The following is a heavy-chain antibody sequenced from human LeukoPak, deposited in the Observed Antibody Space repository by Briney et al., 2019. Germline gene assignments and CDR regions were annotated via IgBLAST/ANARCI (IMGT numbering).Heavy chain of an antibody. Sequence: SETLSLTCTVSGGSISSSSYYWGWLRQPPGKGLEWIGSIYYSGSTYYNPSLKSRVTISVDTSKNQFSLKLSSVTAADTAVYYCARLDYSNYPNWFDPWGQGTLVTVSS. CDR1: GGSISSSSYY. CDR3: ARLDYSNYPNWFDP. V-gene: IGHV4-39*01. CDR2: IYYSGST. D-gene: IGHD4-11*01. J-gene: IGHJ5*02.